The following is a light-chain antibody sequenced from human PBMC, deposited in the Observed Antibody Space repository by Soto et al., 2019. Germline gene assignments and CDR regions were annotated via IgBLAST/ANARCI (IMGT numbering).Light chain of an antibody. CDR1: SSNIGAGYG. CDR3: AAWDDCLTGPV. Sequence: VLTQPPSVSGAPGQRGTISCTGSSSNIGAGYGVHWYQQLPGTAPKLLIYNNNQRPSGVPDRFSGSKSGTSASLAISGLQSEDEADYYCAAWDDCLTGPVFGTGTKVTVL. V-gene: IGLV1-44*01. J-gene: IGLJ1*01. CDR2: NNN.